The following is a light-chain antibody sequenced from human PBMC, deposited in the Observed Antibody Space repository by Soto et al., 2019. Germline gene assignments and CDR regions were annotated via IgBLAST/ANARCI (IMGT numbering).Light chain of an antibody. CDR3: SSYTSSSPPYV. V-gene: IGLV2-14*01. Sequence: QSALTQPASVSGSPGQSITISCTGTSSDVGGYNYVSWYQQHPGKAPKLMIYDVSNRPSGVSNRFSGPKSGNTASLTISGLQAEDGADYYCSSYTSSSPPYVFGTGTKVTAL. CDR2: DVS. J-gene: IGLJ1*01. CDR1: SSDVGGYNY.